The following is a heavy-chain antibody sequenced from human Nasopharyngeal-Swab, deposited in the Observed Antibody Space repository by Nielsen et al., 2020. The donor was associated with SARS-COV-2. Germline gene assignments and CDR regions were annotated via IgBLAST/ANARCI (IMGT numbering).Heavy chain of an antibody. CDR2: INHSGST. Sequence: SETLSLTCAVYGGSFSGYYWSWIRQPPGKGLEWIGEINHSGSTNYNPPLKSRVTISVDTSKNQFSLKLSSVTAADTAVYYCARQPKQWLVQNPKLYFDYWGQGTLVTVSS. CDR1: GGSFSGYY. V-gene: IGHV4-34*01. CDR3: ARQPKQWLVQNPKLYFDY. J-gene: IGHJ4*02. D-gene: IGHD6-19*01.